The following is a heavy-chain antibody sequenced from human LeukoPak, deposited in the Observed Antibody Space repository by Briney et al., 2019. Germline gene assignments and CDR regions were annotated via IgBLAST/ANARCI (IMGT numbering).Heavy chain of an antibody. Sequence: PGGSLRLSCAASGFIFSSYWMSWVRQAPGKGLEWVANIKQDGSEKYYVDSVKGRFTISRDNAKNSLYLQMNSLRVEDTAVYYCARIGTDYYDSSGPLDYWGQGTLVTVSS. D-gene: IGHD3-22*01. V-gene: IGHV3-7*01. CDR1: GFIFSSYW. J-gene: IGHJ4*02. CDR3: ARIGTDYYDSSGPLDY. CDR2: IKQDGSEK.